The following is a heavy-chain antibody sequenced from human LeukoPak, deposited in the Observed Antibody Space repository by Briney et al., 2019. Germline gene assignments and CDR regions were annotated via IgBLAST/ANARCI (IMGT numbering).Heavy chain of an antibody. Sequence: GGSLRLSCAASGFTFSSYSMNWVRQAPGKGLEWVSYISSSSSAIYYADSVKGRFTISRDNAKNSLYLQMNSLRDEDTAFYYSARGLTTVTRSPFDYWGQGTLVTVSS. CDR1: GFTFSSYS. V-gene: IGHV3-48*02. CDR3: ARGLTTVTRSPFDY. J-gene: IGHJ4*02. CDR2: ISSSSSAI. D-gene: IGHD4-17*01.